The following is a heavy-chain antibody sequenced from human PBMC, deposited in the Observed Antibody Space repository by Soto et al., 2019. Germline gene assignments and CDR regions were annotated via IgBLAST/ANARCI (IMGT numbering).Heavy chain of an antibody. CDR1: GDSVSSGDNY. D-gene: IGHD2-15*01. J-gene: IGHJ5*02. CDR3: ARGVASNPLAAPWFDP. V-gene: IGHV4-61*03. Sequence: SETLSLTCTVSGDSVSSGDNYWSWIRQPPGKGLEWIGNVYYSSNINYNPSLKSRVTISVDTSKNHLSLKMISVTTADTAVYYCARGVASNPLAAPWFDPRGHGAPVTVS. CDR2: VYYSSNI.